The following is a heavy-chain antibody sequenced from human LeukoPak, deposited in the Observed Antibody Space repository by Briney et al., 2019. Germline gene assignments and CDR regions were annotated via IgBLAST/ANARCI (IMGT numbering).Heavy chain of an antibody. J-gene: IGHJ4*02. CDR2: TSSSDAGT. CDR1: GFALSSYA. D-gene: IGHD5-24*01. Sequence: PGGSLRLSCAASGFALSSYAMSWVRQAPGKGLEWVSATSSSDAGTYHAESVRGRFTISRDNSKNTLYLQMNSLRAEDTAVYYCAPPATINWGQGTLVTVSS. V-gene: IGHV3-23*01. CDR3: APPATIN.